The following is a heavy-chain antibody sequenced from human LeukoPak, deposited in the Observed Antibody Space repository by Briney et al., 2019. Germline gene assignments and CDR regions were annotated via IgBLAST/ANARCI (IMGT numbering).Heavy chain of an antibody. Sequence: PGGSLRLSCAASGFTFSSFGMHWVRQAPGKGLEWVAVISYDGSNKYYADSVKGRFTISRDNSKNTLYLQVNSLRAEDTAVYYCAKDISRLYISGSLDYWGQGTLVTVSS. D-gene: IGHD3-10*01. CDR1: GFTFSSFG. J-gene: IGHJ4*02. V-gene: IGHV3-30*18. CDR2: ISYDGSNK. CDR3: AKDISRLYISGSLDY.